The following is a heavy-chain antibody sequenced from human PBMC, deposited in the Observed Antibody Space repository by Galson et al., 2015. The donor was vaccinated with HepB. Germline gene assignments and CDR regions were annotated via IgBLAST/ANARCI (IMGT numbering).Heavy chain of an antibody. J-gene: IGHJ6*02. V-gene: IGHV3-30*04. CDR3: ARPLGEWLPVGMEV. D-gene: IGHD6-19*01. Sequence: SLRLSCAASGFTFSTFAMYWVRQAPGKGLEWVAVISYDGSNKYHADSVKGRFTISRDNSKNTLYLQVNSLRHEDTAVYYCARPLGEWLPVGMEVWGQGTTVTVSS. CDR1: GFTFSTFA. CDR2: ISYDGSNK.